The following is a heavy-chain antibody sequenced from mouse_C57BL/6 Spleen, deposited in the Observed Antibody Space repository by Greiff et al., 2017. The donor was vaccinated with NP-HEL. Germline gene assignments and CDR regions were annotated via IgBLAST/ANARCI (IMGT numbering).Heavy chain of an antibody. CDR1: GYTFTSYW. Sequence: VQLQQPGAELVKPGASVKLSCKASGYTFTSYWMHWVKQRPGQGLEWIGMIHPNSGSTNYNEKFKSKATLTVDKSSSTAYMQLSSLTSEDSAVYYCARGGITTVVPYFDYWGQGTTLTVSS. D-gene: IGHD1-1*01. J-gene: IGHJ2*01. V-gene: IGHV1-64*01. CDR2: IHPNSGST. CDR3: ARGGITTVVPYFDY.